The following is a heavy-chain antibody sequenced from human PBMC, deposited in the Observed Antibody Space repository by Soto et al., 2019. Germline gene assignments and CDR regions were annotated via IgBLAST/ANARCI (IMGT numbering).Heavy chain of an antibody. CDR3: AKGGSGSSFSYFYHPGIDA. D-gene: IGHD1-26*01. CDR1: GFSLSNNG. J-gene: IGHJ6*02. V-gene: IGHV3-30*18. Sequence: PGGSLRLSCAASGFSLSNNGMHWVRQAPGKGLEWVAVISYDGNNKYYADSVKGRFTISRDNSKNTVYLEMNNLRAEDTAMSYSAKGGSGSSFSYFYHPGIDAWGQGTTVTVSS. CDR2: ISYDGNNK.